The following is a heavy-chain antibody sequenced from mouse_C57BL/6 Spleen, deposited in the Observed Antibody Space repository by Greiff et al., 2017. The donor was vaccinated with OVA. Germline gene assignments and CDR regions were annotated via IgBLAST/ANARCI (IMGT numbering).Heavy chain of an antibody. CDR2: IWRGGST. D-gene: IGHD2-5*01. Sequence: QVQLKQSGPGLVQPSQSLSITCTVSGFSFTSYGVHWVRQSPGKGLEWLGVIWRGGSTDYNAAFISRLSISKDNSKSQVFFKMNSLQADDTAIYYCARNGYSNPYFDYWGQGTTLTVSS. V-gene: IGHV2-2*01. CDR1: GFSFTSYG. CDR3: ARNGYSNPYFDY. J-gene: IGHJ2*01.